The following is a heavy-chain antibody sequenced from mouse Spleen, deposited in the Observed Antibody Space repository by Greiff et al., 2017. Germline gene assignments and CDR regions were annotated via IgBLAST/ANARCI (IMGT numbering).Heavy chain of an antibody. V-gene: IGHV1-55*01. CDR3: ARVYYCSSYCDFDV. Sequence: QVQLQQPGAELVKPGASVKMSCKASGYAFTSYWITWVKQRPGQGLEWIGDIYPGSGSTNYNEKFKSKATLTVDTSSSTAYMQLSSLTSEDSAVSYCARVYYCSSYCDFDVWGAGTTVTVSS. J-gene: IGHJ1*01. CDR1: GYAFTSYW. D-gene: IGHD1-1*01. CDR2: IYPGSGST.